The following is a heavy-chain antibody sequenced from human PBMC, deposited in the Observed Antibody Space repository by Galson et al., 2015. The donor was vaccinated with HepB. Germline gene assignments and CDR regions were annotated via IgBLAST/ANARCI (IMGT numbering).Heavy chain of an antibody. CDR1: GFTFPSSA. CDR3: AAVRGYTFGSDGFDI. D-gene: IGHD5-18*01. CDR2: IVVGSGNS. J-gene: IGHJ3*02. V-gene: IGHV1-58*01. Sequence: SVKVSCKASGFTFPSSAVQWVRRARGQRLEWIGWIVVGSGNSNHAQKFHERVTITRDMSTSTAYMELSSLRSEDTAVYYCAAVRGYTFGSDGFDIWGQGTMVTVSS.